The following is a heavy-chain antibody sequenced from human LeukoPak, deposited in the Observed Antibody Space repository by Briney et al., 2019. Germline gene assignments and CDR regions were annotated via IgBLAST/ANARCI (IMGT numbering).Heavy chain of an antibody. CDR3: AKVGAAGYSSSWHLDY. V-gene: IGHV3-23*01. CDR2: ISGSGGST. D-gene: IGHD6-13*01. CDR1: GFTFSSYA. J-gene: IGHJ4*02. Sequence: PGGSLRLPCAASGFTFSSYAMSWVRQAPGKGLEWVSAISGSGGSTYYADSVKGRFTISRDNSKNTLYLQMNSLRAEDTAVYYCAKVGAAGYSSSWHLDYWGQGTLVTVSS.